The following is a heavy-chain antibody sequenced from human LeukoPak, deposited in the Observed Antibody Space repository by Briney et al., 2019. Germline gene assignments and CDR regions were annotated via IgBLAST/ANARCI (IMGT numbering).Heavy chain of an antibody. D-gene: IGHD1-14*01. CDR2: ISSSGSTI. CDR1: GFTFSSYE. J-gene: IGHJ4*02. CDR3: SRDFNGRNDF. V-gene: IGHV3-48*03. Sequence: PGGSLRLSCAASGFTFSSYEMNWVRQAPGKGLEWVSYISSSGSTIYYADSVRGRFTISRDNAKNTLSLEMNSLGDEDTAVYYCSRDFNGRNDFWGQGTLVTVSS.